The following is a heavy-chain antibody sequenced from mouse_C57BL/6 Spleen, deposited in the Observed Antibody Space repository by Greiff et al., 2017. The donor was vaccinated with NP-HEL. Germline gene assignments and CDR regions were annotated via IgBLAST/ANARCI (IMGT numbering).Heavy chain of an antibody. D-gene: IGHD4-1*01. CDR1: GYTFTDYN. J-gene: IGHJ2*01. Sequence: EVQLQQSGPELVKPGASVKMSCKASGYTFTDYNMHWVKQSHGKSLEWIGYINPNNGGTSYNQKFKGKATLTVNKSSSTAYMELRSLTSEDSAVYYCARGKATGTPGDYFDYWGQGTTLTVSS. CDR2: INPNNGGT. CDR3: ARGKATGTPGDYFDY. V-gene: IGHV1-22*01.